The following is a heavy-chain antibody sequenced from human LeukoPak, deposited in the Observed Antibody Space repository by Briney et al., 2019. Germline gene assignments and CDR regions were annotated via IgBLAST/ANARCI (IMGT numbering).Heavy chain of an antibody. Sequence: GESLKISCKASGYSFASHWIGWLRQMPGKGLEWMGVIYPGDSDTRYSPSFQGQVTISADKPISTAYLQWKSLKASDTAMYFCASMATVTTFGYFDFWGQGTLVTVSS. CDR2: IYPGDSDT. CDR3: ASMATVTTFGYFDF. CDR1: GYSFASHW. D-gene: IGHD4-17*01. J-gene: IGHJ4*02. V-gene: IGHV5-51*04.